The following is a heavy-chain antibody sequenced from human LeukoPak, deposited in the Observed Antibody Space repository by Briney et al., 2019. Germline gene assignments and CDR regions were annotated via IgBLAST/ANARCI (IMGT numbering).Heavy chain of an antibody. CDR2: IIPILGIA. Sequence: SVKVSCTASGGTFSSYTISWVRQAPGQGLEWMGRIIPILGIANYAQKFQGRVTITADKSTSTAYMELSSLRSEDTAVYHCARDPYCGGDCPAIYWGQGTLVTVSS. D-gene: IGHD2-21*01. CDR1: GGTFSSYT. CDR3: ARDPYCGGDCPAIY. V-gene: IGHV1-69*04. J-gene: IGHJ4*02.